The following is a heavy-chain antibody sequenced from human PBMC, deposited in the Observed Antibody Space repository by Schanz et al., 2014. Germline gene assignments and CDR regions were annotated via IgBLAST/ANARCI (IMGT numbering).Heavy chain of an antibody. D-gene: IGHD3-22*01. J-gene: IGHJ4*02. Sequence: QVHLVQSGAEVKKPGASVKVSCQASGYSFTSYGISWVRQAPGQGLEWMGWIAAYSGNTDYAPKFQGRVSMTTDTSTNTAYMEMRSLRSDDTAVYYCAGAFDSSGYYFDYWGQGTLVTVSS. CDR2: IAAYSGNT. V-gene: IGHV1-18*04. CDR3: AGAFDSSGYYFDY. CDR1: GYSFTSYG.